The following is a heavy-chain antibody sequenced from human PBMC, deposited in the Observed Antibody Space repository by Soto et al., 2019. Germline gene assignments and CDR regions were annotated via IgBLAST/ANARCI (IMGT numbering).Heavy chain of an antibody. CDR2: IYWDDDK. J-gene: IGHJ4*02. CDR3: AHSPRGYSYGFLPYYFDY. D-gene: IGHD5-18*01. CDR1: GFSLSTSGVG. Sequence: SGPTLVNPTQTLTLTCTFSGFSLSTSGVGVGWIRQPPGKALEWLALIYWDDDKRYSPSLKSRLTITKDTSKNQVVLTMTNMDPVDTATYYCAHSPRGYSYGFLPYYFDYWGQGTLVTVSS. V-gene: IGHV2-5*02.